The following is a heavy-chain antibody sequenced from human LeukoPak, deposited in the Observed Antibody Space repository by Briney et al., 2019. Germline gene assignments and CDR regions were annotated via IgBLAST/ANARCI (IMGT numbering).Heavy chain of an antibody. J-gene: IGHJ4*02. CDR2: IFPGDSDT. Sequence: GESLKISCKGSGSSFTNYWIGWVRQMPRKGLEWMGIIFPGDSDTRYSPSFQDQVTISADKSISTAYLHWNSLKASAPAIYYRAKLYGGKIDYWGQGTLVSVS. V-gene: IGHV5-51*01. CDR3: AKLYGGKIDY. D-gene: IGHD1-26*01. CDR1: GSSFTNYW.